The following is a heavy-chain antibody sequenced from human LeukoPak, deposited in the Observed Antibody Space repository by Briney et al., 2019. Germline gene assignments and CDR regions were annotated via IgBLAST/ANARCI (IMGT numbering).Heavy chain of an antibody. J-gene: IGHJ4*02. D-gene: IGHD3-9*01. CDR2: ISSSSSYI. CDR3: AKDRFYYDILTGYDY. V-gene: IGHV3-21*01. CDR1: GFTFSSYS. Sequence: GGSLRLSCAASGFTFSSYSMNWVRQAPGKGLEWVSSISSSSSYIYYADSVKGRFTISRDNSKNTLYLQMNSLGAEDTAVYYCAKDRFYYDILTGYDYWGQGTLVTVSS.